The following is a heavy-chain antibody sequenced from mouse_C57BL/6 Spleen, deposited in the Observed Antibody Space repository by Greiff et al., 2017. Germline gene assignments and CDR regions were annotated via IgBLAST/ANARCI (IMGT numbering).Heavy chain of an antibody. Sequence: VQLQQSGAELVRPGASVTLSCKASGYTFTDYEMHWVKQTPVHGLEWIGAIDPETGGTAYNQKFKGKAILTADKSSSTAYMELRSLTSEDSAVYYCTRCHSNVYAMDYWGQGTSVTVSS. CDR1: GYTFTDYE. CDR2: IDPETGGT. V-gene: IGHV1-15*01. D-gene: IGHD2-5*01. CDR3: TRCHSNVYAMDY. J-gene: IGHJ4*01.